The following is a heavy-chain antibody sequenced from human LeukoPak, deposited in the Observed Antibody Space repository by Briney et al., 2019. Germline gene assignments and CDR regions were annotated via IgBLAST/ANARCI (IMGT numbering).Heavy chain of an antibody. CDR2: IWYDGSNK. CDR3: AKDFTYYGSGSYYDYYFDY. J-gene: IGHJ4*02. Sequence: GGSLRLSCAASGFTFSSYGMHWVRQAPGKGLEWVAVIWYDGSNKYYADSVKGRFTISRDNSKNTLYLQMNSLRAEDTAVYYCAKDFTYYGSGSYYDYYFDYWGQGTLVTVSS. D-gene: IGHD3-10*01. V-gene: IGHV3-33*06. CDR1: GFTFSSYG.